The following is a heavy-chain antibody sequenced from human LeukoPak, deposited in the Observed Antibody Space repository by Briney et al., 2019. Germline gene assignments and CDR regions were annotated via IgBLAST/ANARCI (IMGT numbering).Heavy chain of an antibody. D-gene: IGHD3-16*01. CDR3: AKDEATSGGGLAS. J-gene: IGHJ4*02. CDR1: GFTVSGTH. Sequence: GGSLRLSCAASGFTVSGTHMSWVRQAPGKGLEWVSAMYTGGTTYYADSVMGRFTVSRDNSRNTVFLHMNSLRVDDTAVYYCAKDEATSGGGLASWGQGTLITVSS. V-gene: IGHV3-53*01. CDR2: MYTGGTT.